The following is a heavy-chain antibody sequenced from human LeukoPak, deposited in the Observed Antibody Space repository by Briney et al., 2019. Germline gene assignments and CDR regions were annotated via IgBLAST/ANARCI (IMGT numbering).Heavy chain of an antibody. CDR1: GFTLRSYA. Sequence: PRGSLSHSCADPGFTLRSYAMSRGRQAPGEGLEWVSTISGSGGSTYYADSGKGGFTLSREKSKNTVYLQMNSPRAEDTAVYYSAKDRSCSNGLCHGYFDYWGEETLVTVSS. V-gene: IGHV3-23*01. CDR2: ISGSGGST. J-gene: IGHJ4*01. CDR3: AKDRSCSNGLCHGYFDY. D-gene: IGHD2-8*01.